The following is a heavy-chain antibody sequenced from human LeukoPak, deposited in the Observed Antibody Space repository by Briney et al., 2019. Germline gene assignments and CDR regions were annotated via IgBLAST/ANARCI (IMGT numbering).Heavy chain of an antibody. Sequence: PSETLSLTCTVSGVSIRSSYYYWGRLRQPPGKGLEWIGSIYDSVSTYFNPSLKSRVTISVDKSKNQFSLKLNSVTAADTAVYYCARHYGPWGQGTLVTVSS. CDR1: GVSIRSSYYY. J-gene: IGHJ5*02. CDR3: ARHYGP. D-gene: IGHD3-10*01. CDR2: IYDSVST. V-gene: IGHV4-39*01.